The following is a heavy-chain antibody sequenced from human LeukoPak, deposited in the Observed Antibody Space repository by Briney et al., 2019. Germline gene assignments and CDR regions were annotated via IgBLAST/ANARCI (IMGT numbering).Heavy chain of an antibody. D-gene: IGHD2-2*01. CDR1: GYTFTSYY. V-gene: IGHV1-46*01. J-gene: IGHJ4*02. CDR3: AREGGYCSSTSCYDFDY. Sequence: ASVKVSCKASGYTFTSYYMHWVRQAPGQGLEWMGIINPSGGSTSYAQKFQGRVTMTRDTSTSTVYMELSSLRSGDTAVYYCAREGGYCSSTSCYDFDYWGQGTLVTVSS. CDR2: INPSGGST.